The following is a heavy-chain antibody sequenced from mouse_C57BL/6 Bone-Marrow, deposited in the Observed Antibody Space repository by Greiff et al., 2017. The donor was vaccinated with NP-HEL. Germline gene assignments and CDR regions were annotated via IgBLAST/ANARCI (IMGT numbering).Heavy chain of an antibody. CDR2: ISNGGGST. D-gene: IGHD3-2*02. V-gene: IGHV5-12*01. CDR1: GFTFSDYY. J-gene: IGHJ3*01. CDR3: ARQEIDSSGYWFAY. Sequence: EVKLVESGGGLVQPGGSLKLSCAASGFTFSDYYMYWVRQTPEKRLEWVAYISNGGGSTYYPDTVKGRFTISRDNAKNTLYLQMSRLKSEDTAMYYCARQEIDSSGYWFAYWGQGTLVTVSA.